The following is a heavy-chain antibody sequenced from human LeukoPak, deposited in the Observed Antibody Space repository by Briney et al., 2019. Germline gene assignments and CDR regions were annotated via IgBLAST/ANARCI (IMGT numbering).Heavy chain of an antibody. CDR1: GGSFSGYY. CDR2: INHSGST. CDR3: ARVRKRYFDWSNWFDP. Sequence: TSETLSLTCAVYGGSFSGYYWSWIRQPPGKGLEWIGEINHSGSTNYNPSLKSRVTISVDTSKNQFSLKLSSVTAADTAVYYCARVRKRYFDWSNWFDPWGQGTLVTVSS. J-gene: IGHJ5*02. D-gene: IGHD3-9*01. V-gene: IGHV4-34*01.